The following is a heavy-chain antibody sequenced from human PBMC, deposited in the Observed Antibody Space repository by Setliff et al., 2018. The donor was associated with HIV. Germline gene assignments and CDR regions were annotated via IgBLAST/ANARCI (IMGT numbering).Heavy chain of an antibody. CDR1: GYIFTSYA. CDR2: ITTYKGNT. J-gene: IGHJ6*02. Sequence: ASVKVSCKASGYIFTSYAISWVRQAPGQGLEWMGWITTYKGNTNYAQKFQGRVTMTTDTSTRTVYMELSSLSFEDTAVYYCATTGPYSGSLYGMDVWGQGTTVTVSS. D-gene: IGHD1-26*01. CDR3: ATTGPYSGSLYGMDV. V-gene: IGHV1-18*01.